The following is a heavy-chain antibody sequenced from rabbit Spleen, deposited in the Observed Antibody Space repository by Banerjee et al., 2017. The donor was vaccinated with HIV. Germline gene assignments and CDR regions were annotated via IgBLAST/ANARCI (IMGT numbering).Heavy chain of an antibody. Sequence: QSLEESGGDLVKPGASLTLTCKASGLDFSSSYWMCWVRQAPGKGLEWVACIYTGSSGRTVYASWAKGRFTISRTSSTTVTLQMTSLTAADTATYFCAREDVVGYGYGCVNLWGPGTLVTVS. J-gene: IGHJ4*01. CDR3: AREDVVGYGYGCVNL. V-gene: IGHV1S40*01. D-gene: IGHD6-1*01. CDR1: GLDFSSSYW. CDR2: IYTGSSGRT.